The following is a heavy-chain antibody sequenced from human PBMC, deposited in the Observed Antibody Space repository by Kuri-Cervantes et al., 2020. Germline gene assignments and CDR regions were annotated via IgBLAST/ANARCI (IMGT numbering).Heavy chain of an antibody. CDR2: INPNSGGT. J-gene: IGHJ4*02. D-gene: IGHD1-26*01. V-gene: IGHV1-2*02. CDR3: PRGQVGAGGFDY. Sequence: ASVKVSCKAAGYTFTGYHMHWVRQAPGQGIEWLGWINPNSGGTNYAQKFQGRVTMTRDTSISTAYMELSRLRSDATAVYYCPRGQVGAGGFDYWGQGTLVTVSS. CDR1: GYTFTGYH.